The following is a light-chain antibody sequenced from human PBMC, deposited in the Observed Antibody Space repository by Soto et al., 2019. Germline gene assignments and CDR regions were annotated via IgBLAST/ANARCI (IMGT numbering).Light chain of an antibody. J-gene: IGLJ1*01. CDR3: QSFDTSLNGYV. V-gene: IGLV1-40*01. Sequence: QSVLTQPPSVSGAPGQRVTIFCTGSYYNSGAGHDVHWYQHVPGKAPQLLIFGHVNRPSGVPDRFAGSTSGTSASLAITGLQADDEADYYCQSFDTSLNGYVCGTGTKLTVL. CDR2: GHV. CDR1: YYNSGAGHD.